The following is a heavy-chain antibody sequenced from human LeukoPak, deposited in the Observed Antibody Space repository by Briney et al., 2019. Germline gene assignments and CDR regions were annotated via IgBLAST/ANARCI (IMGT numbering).Heavy chain of an antibody. Sequence: PGGSLRLSCAASGFAFSSYATSWVRQAPGKGLEWVSAISGSGGSAYYADSVKGRFTISRDNSKNTLYLQMNSLRAEDTAVYYCASQRPYMGPVFDYWGQGTLVTVSS. CDR1: GFAFSSYA. D-gene: IGHD1-26*01. J-gene: IGHJ4*02. CDR3: ASQRPYMGPVFDY. V-gene: IGHV3-23*01. CDR2: ISGSGGSA.